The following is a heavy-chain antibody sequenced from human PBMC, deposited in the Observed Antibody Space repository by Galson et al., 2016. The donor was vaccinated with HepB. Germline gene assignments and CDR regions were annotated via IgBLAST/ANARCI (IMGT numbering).Heavy chain of an antibody. Sequence: QSGAEVKKPGESLKISCKASGFTFTSYYIGWVRQMPGEGLEWMGVVYPGDSETQYSPSFEGQVTISVDRSTTTACLQWTSLKASDSAMYYCARQRASDYLSEFDFWGQGTLVTVSS. J-gene: IGHJ4*02. CDR2: VYPGDSET. CDR3: ARQRASDYLSEFDF. V-gene: IGHV5-51*01. CDR1: GFTFTSYY. D-gene: IGHD4-17*01.